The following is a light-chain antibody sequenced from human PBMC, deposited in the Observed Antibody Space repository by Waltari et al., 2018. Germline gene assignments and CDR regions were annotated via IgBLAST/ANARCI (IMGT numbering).Light chain of an antibody. CDR1: QTVLYSSNNKNY. J-gene: IGKJ4*01. V-gene: IGKV4-1*01. CDR2: WAS. CDR3: QQYYSNSLT. Sequence: DIVMTQSPDSLAVSLGERATINCKSRQTVLYSSNNKNYLAWYQKKSGQPPKLLSSWASARESGVPDRFRGSGSGTDFTLNISSLQAEDVAVYFCQQYYSNSLTFGGGTRVEIK.